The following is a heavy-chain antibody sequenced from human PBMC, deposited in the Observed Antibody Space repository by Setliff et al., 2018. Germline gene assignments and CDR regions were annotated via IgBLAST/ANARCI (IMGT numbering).Heavy chain of an antibody. CDR3: ARGRNIAARLLDS. Sequence: SATLSLTCAAYGGTFSDYYWTWIRQPPGKGLEWIGEINHRGSTNYNPSLKSRATISIDTSKDQFSLKLISMSAADTAVYFCARGRNIAARLLDSWGQGALVTVSS. V-gene: IGHV4-34*01. CDR1: GGTFSDYY. CDR2: INHRGST. J-gene: IGHJ4*02. D-gene: IGHD6-6*01.